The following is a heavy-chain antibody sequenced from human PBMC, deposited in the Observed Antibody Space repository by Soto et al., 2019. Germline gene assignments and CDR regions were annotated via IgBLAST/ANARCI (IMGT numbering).Heavy chain of an antibody. V-gene: IGHV1-3*05. D-gene: IGHD6-19*01. CDR2: INAGNGNT. J-gene: IGHJ4*02. CDR3: ARAVAVAADFDY. CDR1: GYTFTGYA. Sequence: QVQLVQSGAEEKKPGASVKVSCKASGYTFTGYAMHWVRQAPGQRLEWMGWINAGNGNTKYSQKFQGRVTITRATSARTAYMELSSLRSEDTAVYYCARAVAVAADFDYWGQGTLVTVSS.